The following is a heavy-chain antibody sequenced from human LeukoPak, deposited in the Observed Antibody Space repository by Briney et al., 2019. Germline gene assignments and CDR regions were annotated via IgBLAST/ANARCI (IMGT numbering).Heavy chain of an antibody. J-gene: IGHJ4*02. CDR1: GFTFSSYG. Sequence: GGSLRLSCAASGFTFSSYGMHWVRQAPGKGLEWVAVIWYDGSNKYYADSVKGRFTTSRDNSKNTLYLQMNSLRAEDTAVYYCARGGRLGELSLGFWGQGTLVTVSS. CDR3: ARGGRLGELSLGF. CDR2: IWYDGSNK. V-gene: IGHV3-33*01. D-gene: IGHD3-16*02.